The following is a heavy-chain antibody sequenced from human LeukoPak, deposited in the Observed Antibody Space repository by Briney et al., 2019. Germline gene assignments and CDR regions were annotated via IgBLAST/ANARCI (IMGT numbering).Heavy chain of an antibody. CDR3: ARGSRAYGGFDY. D-gene: IGHD4-23*01. CDR1: GGTFSSYA. CDR2: INPSGGST. J-gene: IGHJ4*02. V-gene: IGHV1-46*01. Sequence: GASVKVSCKASGGTFSSYAISWVRQAPGQGLEWMGIINPSGGSTSYAQKFQGRVTMTRDMSTSTVYMELSSLRSEDTAVYYCARGSRAYGGFDYWGQGTLVTVSS.